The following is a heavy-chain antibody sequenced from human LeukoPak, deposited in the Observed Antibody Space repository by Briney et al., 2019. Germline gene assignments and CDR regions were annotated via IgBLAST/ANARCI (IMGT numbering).Heavy chain of an antibody. CDR1: GGSFSGYY. Sequence: SETLSLTCAVYGGSFSGYYWSWIRQPPGKGLEWIGEINHSGSTNYNPSLKSRVTISVDTSKNQFSLKLSSVTAADTAVYYCARDGPLDVFDIWGKGTMVTVSS. CDR2: INHSGST. J-gene: IGHJ3*02. V-gene: IGHV4-34*01. CDR3: ARDGPLDVFDI.